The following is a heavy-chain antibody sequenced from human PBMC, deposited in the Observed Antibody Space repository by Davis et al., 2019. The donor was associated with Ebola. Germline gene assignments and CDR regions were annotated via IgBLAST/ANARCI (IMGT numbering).Heavy chain of an antibody. J-gene: IGHJ4*02. Sequence: ASVKVSCKASGYTFTSYGISWVRQAPGQGLEWMGWISAYNGNTNYAQKLQGRVTMTTDTSTSTAYMELRSLRSDDTAVYYCARDGPTMYYNDSSGYDFDYWGQGTLVTVSS. CDR1: GYTFTSYG. CDR2: ISAYNGNT. CDR3: ARDGPTMYYNDSSGYDFDY. D-gene: IGHD3-22*01. V-gene: IGHV1-18*01.